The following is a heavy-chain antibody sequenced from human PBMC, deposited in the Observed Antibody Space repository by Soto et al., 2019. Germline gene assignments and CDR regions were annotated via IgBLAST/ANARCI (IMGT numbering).Heavy chain of an antibody. CDR2: ISAYNGNT. V-gene: IGHV1-18*01. CDR3: ARRGYLGGYDY. CDR1: GYTFTSYG. Sequence: QVQLVQSGAEVKKPGASVKVSCKASGYTFTSYGISWVRQAPGQGLEWMGWISAYNGNTNYAQKLQGRVTMTTDTASSLTYTELSSLSSDDTAVYYCARRGYLGGYDYWDQGTLVTVSS. J-gene: IGHJ4*02. D-gene: IGHD3-22*01.